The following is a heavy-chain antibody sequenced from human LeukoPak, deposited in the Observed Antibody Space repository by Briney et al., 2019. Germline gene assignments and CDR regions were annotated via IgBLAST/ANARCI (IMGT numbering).Heavy chain of an antibody. J-gene: IGHJ4*02. CDR1: GGSFSGYY. V-gene: IGHV4-34*01. Sequence: PSETLSLTCAVYGGSFSGYYWSWIRQPPGKGLEWIGEINHSGSTNYNPSLKSRVTISVDTSKNQFSLKLSSVTAADRAVYYCARGLRYARSWGQGTLVTVSS. CDR3: ARGLRYARS. D-gene: IGHD3-9*01. CDR2: INHSGST.